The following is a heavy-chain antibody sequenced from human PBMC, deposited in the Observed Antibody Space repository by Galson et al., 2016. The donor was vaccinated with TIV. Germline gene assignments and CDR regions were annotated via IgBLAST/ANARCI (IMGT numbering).Heavy chain of an antibody. CDR2: TWFDGSNK. V-gene: IGHV3-33*06. J-gene: IGHJ3*02. CDR3: AKINYQFLLSDAFDI. CDR1: GFRFSDYG. Sequence: SLRLSCAVSGFRFSDYGMVWVRQAPGKGLEWVAHTWFDGSNKNYADSVKGRFTISRDNSKNTLYLQMNSLRAEDTAVYYCAKINYQFLLSDAFDIWGQGTMVTVSS. D-gene: IGHD2-15*01.